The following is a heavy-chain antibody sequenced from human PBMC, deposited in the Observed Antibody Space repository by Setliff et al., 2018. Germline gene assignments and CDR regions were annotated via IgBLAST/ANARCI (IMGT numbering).Heavy chain of an antibody. CDR1: GGSISNGNYY. CDR3: ARHKSNGSGSYPSLYMDV. D-gene: IGHD3-10*01. V-gene: IGHV4-39*01. CDR2: IYYSGST. J-gene: IGHJ6*03. Sequence: SETLSLACRVSGGSISNGNYYWGLIRQPPGKGLEWVATIYYSGSTYSNPSLKSRLIISVDAPDNQFSVKLRSVTAADTAVYYCARHKSNGSGSYPSLYMDVWGKGIMVTVSS.